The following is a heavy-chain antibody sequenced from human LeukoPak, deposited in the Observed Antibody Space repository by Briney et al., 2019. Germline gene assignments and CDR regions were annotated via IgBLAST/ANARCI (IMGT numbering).Heavy chain of an antibody. J-gene: IGHJ4*02. Sequence: GGSLRLSCAASGFTFDDYGMSWVRQAPGKGLEWVSGINWNGGSTGYADSVKGRFTISRDNAKNSLYLQMNSLRAEDTALYYCARDQVDSGGYYRDFDYWGQGTLVTVSS. V-gene: IGHV3-20*04. CDR2: INWNGGST. D-gene: IGHD3-22*01. CDR1: GFTFDDYG. CDR3: ARDQVDSGGYYRDFDY.